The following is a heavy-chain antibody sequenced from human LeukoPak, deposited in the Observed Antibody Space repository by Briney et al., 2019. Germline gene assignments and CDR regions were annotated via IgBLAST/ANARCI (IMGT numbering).Heavy chain of an antibody. D-gene: IGHD4/OR15-4a*01. CDR2: IYDSGST. Sequence: SETLSLTCTVSGDSINSNNYYWGWIRQPPGKGLEWIGSIYDSGSTYYNPSLRGRVSMSVDTSMNQVSLKVTSLTAADTAVYYCAASSGVTLGRFWGQGALVTVSS. CDR3: AASSGVTLGRF. CDR1: GDSINSNNYY. V-gene: IGHV4-39*07. J-gene: IGHJ4*02.